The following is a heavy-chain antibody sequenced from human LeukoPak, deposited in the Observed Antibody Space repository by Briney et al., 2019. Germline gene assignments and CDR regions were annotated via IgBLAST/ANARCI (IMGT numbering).Heavy chain of an antibody. CDR2: ISASGGST. Sequence: PGGSLRLSCAASGFTFSSSAMSWVRQVPGKGLEWVSGISASGGSTYYADSVKGRFTISRDNSKNTLYLQMNSLRAEDTAVYYCARSRQWLAPAGYWGQGTPVTVSS. D-gene: IGHD6-19*01. CDR3: ARSRQWLAPAGY. CDR1: GFTFSSSA. J-gene: IGHJ4*02. V-gene: IGHV3-23*01.